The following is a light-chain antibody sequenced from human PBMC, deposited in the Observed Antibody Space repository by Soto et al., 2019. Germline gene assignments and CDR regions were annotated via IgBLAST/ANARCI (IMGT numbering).Light chain of an antibody. CDR2: EVS. CDR3: CSYAGTYSFV. Sequence: QSALTQPASVSGSPGQSITISCTGTSSDVGSYNLVSWYQQHPGKAPKLMIYEVSKRPSGVPDRFSGSKSGNTASLTISGLQADDEADYYCCSYAGTYSFVFGGGTKLTVL. V-gene: IGLV2-23*02. CDR1: SSDVGSYNL. J-gene: IGLJ3*02.